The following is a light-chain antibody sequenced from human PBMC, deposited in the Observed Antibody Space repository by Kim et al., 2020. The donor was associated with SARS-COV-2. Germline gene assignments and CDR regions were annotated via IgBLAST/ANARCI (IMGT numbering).Light chain of an antibody. CDR1: QSINSN. J-gene: IGKJ1*01. Sequence: VSLGERATFSCRASQSINSNLAWYQQKPGQAPRLLISLASTRATGIPARFSGSGSGTEFTLTISSLQSEDFAVYYCQQYNNWPPTFGQGTKVDIK. CDR2: LAS. V-gene: IGKV3-15*01. CDR3: QQYNNWPPT.